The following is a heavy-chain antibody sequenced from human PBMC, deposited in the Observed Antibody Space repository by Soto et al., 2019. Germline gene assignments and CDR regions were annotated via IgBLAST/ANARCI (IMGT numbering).Heavy chain of an antibody. V-gene: IGHV4-31*03. CDR2: IYYNGDT. CDR3: RVVTLLRSFDI. Sequence: PSATLSLTSTVSGDSICSAGYYWSCIRQHPGKGLEWIGHIYYNGDTHYNPSLKSRLSISLDTSKNHFSLNLSSVTAADSAVYFCRVVTLLRSFDIWGPGTMVT. J-gene: IGHJ3*02. D-gene: IGHD3-22*01. CDR1: GDSICSAGYY.